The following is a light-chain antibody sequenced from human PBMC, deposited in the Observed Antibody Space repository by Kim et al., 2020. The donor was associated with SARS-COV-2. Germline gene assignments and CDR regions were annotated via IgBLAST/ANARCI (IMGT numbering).Light chain of an antibody. V-gene: IGKV3-15*01. Sequence: VSPGERSTLSCRASQRVSSNLAWYQQKPGQAPRLLIYGASTRATGIPARFSGSGSGTEFTLTISGLQFEDFAVYYCQQYNNWPPYTFGQGTKLEI. CDR2: GAS. CDR1: QRVSSN. J-gene: IGKJ2*01. CDR3: QQYNNWPPYT.